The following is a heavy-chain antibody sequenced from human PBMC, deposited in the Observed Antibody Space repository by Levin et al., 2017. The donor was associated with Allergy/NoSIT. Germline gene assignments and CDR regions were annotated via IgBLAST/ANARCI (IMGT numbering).Heavy chain of an antibody. CDR1: GGTFSSYA. J-gene: IGHJ3*02. Sequence: KISCKASGGTFSSYAISWVRQAPGQGLEWMGGIIPIFGTANYAQKFQGRVTITADESTSTAYMELSSLRSEDTAVYYCARVPYGSVPNFDIWGQGTMVTVSS. V-gene: IGHV1-69*01. CDR2: IIPIFGTA. CDR3: ARVPYGSVPNFDI. D-gene: IGHD3-10*01.